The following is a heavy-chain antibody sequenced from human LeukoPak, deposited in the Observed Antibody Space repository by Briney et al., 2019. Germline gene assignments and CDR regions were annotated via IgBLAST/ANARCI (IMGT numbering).Heavy chain of an antibody. CDR3: ARSDSGSYYSHYYYYMDV. V-gene: IGHV4-61*02. CDR2: IYTSGST. D-gene: IGHD1-26*01. J-gene: IGHJ6*03. Sequence: SSETLSLTCTVSGGSISSGSYYWSWIRRPAGKGLEWIGRIYTSGSTNYNPSLKSRVTISVDTSKNQFSLKLSSVTAADTAVYYCARSDSGSYYSHYYYYMDVWGKGTTVTVSS. CDR1: GGSISSGSYY.